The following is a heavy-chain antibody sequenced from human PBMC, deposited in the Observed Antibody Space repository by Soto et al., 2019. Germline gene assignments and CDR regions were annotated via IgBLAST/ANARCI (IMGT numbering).Heavy chain of an antibody. V-gene: IGHV1-3*04. CDR1: GITYTTCA. Sequence: QVQLVQSGAEVKKLGASLKVSCKASGITYTTCALHWVRQAHGQGLEWMGWINTGNGNTSYSQSFQGRVTLTTDTSANTAYMDLHSLTSEDTAVYYCARAISGYVTWGQGTLITVSS. CDR2: INTGNGNT. D-gene: IGHD5-12*01. J-gene: IGHJ5*02. CDR3: ARAISGYVT.